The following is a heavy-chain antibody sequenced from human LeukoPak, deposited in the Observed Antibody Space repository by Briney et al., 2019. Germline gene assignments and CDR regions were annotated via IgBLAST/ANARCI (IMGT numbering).Heavy chain of an antibody. D-gene: IGHD6-13*01. CDR3: ARVVGLTGYSSSWYSGYYYYMDV. V-gene: IGHV1-69*13. CDR1: GGTFSTYA. CDR2: IIPIFGTS. Sequence: ASVKVSCKASGGTFSTYAISWVRQAPGQGLEWMGGIIPIFGTSNYAQKFQGRVTITADESTSTAYMELSSLRSEDTAVYYCARVVGLTGYSSSWYSGYYYYMDVWGKGTTVTVSS. J-gene: IGHJ6*03.